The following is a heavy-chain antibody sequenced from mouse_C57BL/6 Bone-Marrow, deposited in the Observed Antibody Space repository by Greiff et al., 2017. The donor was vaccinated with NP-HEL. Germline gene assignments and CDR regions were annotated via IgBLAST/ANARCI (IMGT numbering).Heavy chain of an antibody. CDR3: ASPYYYGSPYYAIDD. CDR2: ISSGSSTI. V-gene: IGHV5-17*01. J-gene: IGHJ4*01. D-gene: IGHD1-1*01. CDR1: GFTFSDYG. Sequence: EVQLVESGGGLVKPGGSLKLSCAASGFTFSDYGMHWVRQAPEKGLEWVAYISSGSSTIYYADTVKGRFTISRDNAKNTLFLQMTSLRSEDTAMYYCASPYYYGSPYYAIDDWGQGTSVTVSS.